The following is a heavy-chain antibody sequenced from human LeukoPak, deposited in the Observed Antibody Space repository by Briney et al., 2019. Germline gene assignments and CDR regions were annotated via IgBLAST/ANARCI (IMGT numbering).Heavy chain of an antibody. Sequence: SETLSLTCAVYGGSFSGYYWSWIRQPPGKGLEWIGEINHSGSTNYNPSLKSRVTISVDTSKNQFSLKLSSVTAADTAVYYCASRRGYGGNSPHPSYARWGQGTLVTVSS. V-gene: IGHV4-34*01. J-gene: IGHJ4*02. CDR1: GGSFSGYY. CDR3: ASRRGYGGNSPHPSYAR. D-gene: IGHD4-23*01. CDR2: INHSGST.